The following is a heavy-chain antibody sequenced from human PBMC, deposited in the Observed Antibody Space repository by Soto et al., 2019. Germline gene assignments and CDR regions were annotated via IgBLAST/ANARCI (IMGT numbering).Heavy chain of an antibody. CDR1: GGSISSGGYY. D-gene: IGHD3-10*01. CDR2: IYYSGST. Sequence: SETLSLTCTVSGGSISSGGYYWSWIRQHPGKGLEWIGYIYYSGSTYYNPSLKSRVTISVDTSKNQFSLKLSSVTAADTAVYYCAREVRGVITDAFDIWGQGTMVTVSS. V-gene: IGHV4-31*03. J-gene: IGHJ3*02. CDR3: AREVRGVITDAFDI.